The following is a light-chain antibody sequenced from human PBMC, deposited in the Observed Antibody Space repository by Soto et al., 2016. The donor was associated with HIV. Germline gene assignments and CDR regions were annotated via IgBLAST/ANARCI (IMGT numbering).Light chain of an antibody. V-gene: IGKV1-39*01. CDR3: QQCYTTPLT. CDR1: QTIRKY. J-gene: IGKJ4*01. CDR2: TTS. Sequence: DIQMTQSPSSLSASVGDRVIITCRASQTIRKYLNWYQQKPGKATVLLISTTSSLQSGVASRFSGSGSGAEFTLTISNLQPEDFATYYCQQCYTTPLTFGGGTKVEIK.